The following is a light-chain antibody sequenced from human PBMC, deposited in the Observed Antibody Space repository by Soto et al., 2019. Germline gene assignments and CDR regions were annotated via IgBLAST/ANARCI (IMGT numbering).Light chain of an antibody. J-gene: IGLJ1*01. CDR3: SSYTSSSTSV. CDR2: DVN. CDR1: SSDVGGYNY. V-gene: IGLV2-14*03. Sequence: QSALTQPAPVSGSPGQSITISCTGTSSDVGGYNYVSWYQQHQGKAPKLIIYDVNNRPSGVSNRFSGSKSGNTASLTISGLQAEDEADYYCSSYTSSSTSVFGTGTKVTVL.